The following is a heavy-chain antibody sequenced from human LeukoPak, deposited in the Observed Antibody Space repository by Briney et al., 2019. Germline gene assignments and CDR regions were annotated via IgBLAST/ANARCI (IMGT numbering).Heavy chain of an antibody. CDR3: ATSKVIVGATTVDY. CDR2: ISAYNGNT. V-gene: IGHV1-18*01. J-gene: IGHJ4*02. Sequence: GASVKVSCKASGYTFTSYGISWVRQAPGQGLEWMGWISAYNGNTNYAQKLQGRVTMTTDTSTSTAYMELRSLRSDDTAVYYCATSKVIVGATTVDYWGQGTLVNVSS. D-gene: IGHD1-26*01. CDR1: GYTFTSYG.